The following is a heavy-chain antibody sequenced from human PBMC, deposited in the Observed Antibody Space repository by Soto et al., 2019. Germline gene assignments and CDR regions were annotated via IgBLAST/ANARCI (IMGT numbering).Heavy chain of an antibody. CDR3: ATHSTYYDFWSQY. J-gene: IGHJ4*02. Sequence: SETLSLTCTVSGGSISSGDYYWSWIRQPPGKGLEWIGSIYYSGSTYYNPSLKSRVTISVDTSKNQFSLKLSSVTAADTAVYYCATHSTYYDFWSQYWGQGTLVTVSS. D-gene: IGHD3-3*01. V-gene: IGHV4-39*01. CDR1: GGSISSGDYY. CDR2: IYYSGST.